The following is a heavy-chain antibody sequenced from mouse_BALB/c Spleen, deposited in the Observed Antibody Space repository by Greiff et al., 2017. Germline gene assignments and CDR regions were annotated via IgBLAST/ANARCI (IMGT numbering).Heavy chain of an antibody. Sequence: VQLQQSGAELVKPGASVKLSCTASGFNIKDTYMHWVKQRPEQGLEWIGRIDPANGNTKYDPKFQGKATITADTSSNTAYLQLSSLTTEDTAVYYCARWGGNYLPWFAYWGQGTLVTVSA. CDR3: ARWGGNYLPWFAY. V-gene: IGHV14-3*02. CDR2: IDPANGNT. D-gene: IGHD2-1*01. CDR1: GFNIKDTY. J-gene: IGHJ3*01.